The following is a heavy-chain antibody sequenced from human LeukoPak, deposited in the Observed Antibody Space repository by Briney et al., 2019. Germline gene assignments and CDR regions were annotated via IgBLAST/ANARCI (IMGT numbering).Heavy chain of an antibody. V-gene: IGHV1-2*02. J-gene: IGHJ4*02. CDR2: INPNSGGT. D-gene: IGHD6-13*01. Sequence: ASVKVSCKASGYTFTGYYIHWVRQAPGQGLEWMGWINPNSGGTNYAQKFQDRVTMTRDTSISTVHMELSRLTSDDTALHYCAREKVPSRAAVSVGLDNWGQGTRVTVSS. CDR1: GYTFTGYY. CDR3: AREKVPSRAAVSVGLDN.